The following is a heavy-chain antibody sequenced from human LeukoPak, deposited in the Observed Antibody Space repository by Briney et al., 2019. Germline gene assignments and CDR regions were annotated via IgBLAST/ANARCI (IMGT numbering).Heavy chain of an antibody. Sequence: GGSLRLSCAASGFTFSTHNMNWVRQAPGKGLEWVSSITSGGSYIFYAESVKGRFTISRDNTKNSLYLQMNSLRAEDTAVYYCATYSGTYRDYWGQGTLVTVSS. V-gene: IGHV3-21*01. CDR2: ITSGGSYI. J-gene: IGHJ4*02. D-gene: IGHD1-26*01. CDR1: GFTFSTHN. CDR3: ATYSGTYRDY.